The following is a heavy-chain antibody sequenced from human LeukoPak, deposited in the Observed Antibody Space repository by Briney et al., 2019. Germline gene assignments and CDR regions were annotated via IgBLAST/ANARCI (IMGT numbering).Heavy chain of an antibody. CDR2: ISYDGSNK. J-gene: IGHJ3*02. Sequence: GGSLRLSCAASGFTFSSYAMHWVRQAPGKGLEWVAVISYDGSNKYYADSVKGRFTISRDNSKNTLYLQMNSLRAEDTAVYYCASVPSVTMIDAFDIWGQGTMVTVSS. CDR3: ASVPSVTMIDAFDI. CDR1: GFTFSSYA. D-gene: IGHD3-22*01. V-gene: IGHV3-30-3*01.